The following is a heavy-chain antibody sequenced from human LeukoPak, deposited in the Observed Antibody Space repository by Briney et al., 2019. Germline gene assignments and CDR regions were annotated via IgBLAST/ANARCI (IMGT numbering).Heavy chain of an antibody. CDR2: IYYSGST. V-gene: IGHV4-31*03. D-gene: IGHD3-3*01. Sequence: SETLSLTCTVSGGSISSGGYYWSWIRQHPGKGLEWIGYIYYSGSTYYNPSLKSRVTISVDTSKNQFSLKLSSVTAADTAVYYCARCTLFRPFWSGYPYYFDYWGQGTLVTVSS. CDR1: GGSISSGGYY. J-gene: IGHJ4*02. CDR3: ARCTLFRPFWSGYPYYFDY.